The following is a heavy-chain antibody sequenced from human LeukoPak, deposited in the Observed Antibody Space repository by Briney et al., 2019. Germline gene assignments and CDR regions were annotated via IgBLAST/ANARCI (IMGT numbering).Heavy chain of an antibody. CDR2: VSPKTGNP. Sequence: GASRKVSCKPSGYTLIRFTLDWMRQAPAEGLEWRGRVSPKTGNPTYAQGFSRRFSFSLDTSVSTAYVQISSLKAEDTAVYYCARGRGAVAGTGNTYYFAYWGQGTLLTVSS. V-gene: IGHV7-4-1*02. D-gene: IGHD6-19*01. CDR3: ARGRGAVAGTGNTYYFAY. J-gene: IGHJ4*02. CDR1: GYTLIRFT.